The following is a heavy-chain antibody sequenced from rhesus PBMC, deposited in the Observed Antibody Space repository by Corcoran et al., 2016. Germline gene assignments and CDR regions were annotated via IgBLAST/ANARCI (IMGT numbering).Heavy chain of an antibody. CDR3: ASRSGSYYYVLGH. D-gene: IGHD3-16*01. CDR1: GGSISSNY. Sequence: QVQLQESGPGLVKPSETLSLTCGVSGGSISSNYWSWIRQPPGKGLEWIGYIYGSSGSTYYNPSLKSRVTISTDTSKNRFSLKLSSVTAADTAVYYCASRSGSYYYVLGHWGQGVLVTVSS. V-gene: IGHV4-160*01. J-gene: IGHJ4*01. CDR2: IYGSSGST.